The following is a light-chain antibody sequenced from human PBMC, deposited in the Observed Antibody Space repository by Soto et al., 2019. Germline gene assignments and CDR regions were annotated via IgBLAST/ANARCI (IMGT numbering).Light chain of an antibody. Sequence: DIQMTQSPSSVSASVGDRVTLTCRASQDISSCLAWYQQKPGKAPKVLIYSASILESGVPSRFSVSGSGTDYTITISSLQPEDFASYYCLQAKSFPLTFGGGTKVDIK. CDR3: LQAKSFPLT. J-gene: IGKJ4*01. CDR2: SAS. CDR1: QDISSC. V-gene: IGKV1-12*01.